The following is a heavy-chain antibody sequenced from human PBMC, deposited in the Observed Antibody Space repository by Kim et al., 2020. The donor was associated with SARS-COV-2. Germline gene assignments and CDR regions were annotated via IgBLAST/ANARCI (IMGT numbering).Heavy chain of an antibody. J-gene: IGHJ3*02. CDR3: AREVFGYYYDSSGYYYGTDAFDI. V-gene: IGHV1-69*13. CDR2: IIPIFGTA. Sequence: ASVKVSCKASGGTFSSYAISWVRQAPGQGLEWMGGIIPIFGTANYAQKFQGRVTITADESTSTAYMELSSLRSEDTAVYYCAREVFGYYYDSSGYYYGTDAFDIWGQGTMVTVSS. D-gene: IGHD3-22*01. CDR1: GGTFSSYA.